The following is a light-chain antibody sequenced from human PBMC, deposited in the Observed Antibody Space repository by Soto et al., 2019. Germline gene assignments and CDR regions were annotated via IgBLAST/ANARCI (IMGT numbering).Light chain of an antibody. CDR3: QQYSSMLS. V-gene: IGKV1-33*01. CDR2: DAS. Sequence: DIQMTQSPSSLSASVGDRVTIACRSSHDVSRNLNWLQQKRGEAPKLLIYDASNLERGVPSRFSVSGSGTDVILTISILQHEDVATYDCQQYSSMLSFGGGT. J-gene: IGKJ4*01. CDR1: HDVSRN.